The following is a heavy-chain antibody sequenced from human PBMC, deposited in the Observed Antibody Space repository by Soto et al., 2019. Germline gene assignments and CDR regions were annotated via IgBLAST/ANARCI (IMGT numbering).Heavy chain of an antibody. V-gene: IGHV3-30-3*01. CDR2: VSHDGAIK. D-gene: IGHD1-20*01. J-gene: IGHJ4*02. CDR3: VRDNWNTVDLFDF. Sequence: QVQLVESGGGVVQPGGSLRLSCAASGFPFNMYAIHWVRQAPGKGLEWVALVSHDGAIKHYADSVKGRFTISRDNSKDTVSLQMNSLTTADTAVYYCVRDNWNTVDLFDFWGQGTLVTVSA. CDR1: GFPFNMYA.